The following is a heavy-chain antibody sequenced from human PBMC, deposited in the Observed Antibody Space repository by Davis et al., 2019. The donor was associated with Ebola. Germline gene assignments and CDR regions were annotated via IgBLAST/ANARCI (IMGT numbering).Heavy chain of an antibody. CDR1: GFTFSSYS. V-gene: IGHV3-7*01. J-gene: IGHJ6*04. CDR3: AKGVNYGYYYGMDV. CDR2: IKQDGSEK. D-gene: IGHD1-7*01. Sequence: GESLKISCAASGFTFSSYSMNWVRQAPGKGLEWVANIKQDGSEKYYVDSVKGRFTISRDNAKNSLYLQMNSLRAEDTAVYYCAKGVNYGYYYGMDVWGKGTTVTVSS.